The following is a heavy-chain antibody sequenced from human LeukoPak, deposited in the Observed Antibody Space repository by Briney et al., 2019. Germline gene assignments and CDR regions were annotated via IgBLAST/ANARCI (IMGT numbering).Heavy chain of an antibody. V-gene: IGHV4-34*01. CDR1: GGSFSGYY. J-gene: IGHJ4*02. D-gene: IGHD4-17*01. CDR2: INHSGST. Sequence: SETLSLTCAVYGGSFSGYYWSWIRQPPGKGLEWIGEINHSGSTNYNPSLKSRVTISVDTSKNQFSLKLSSVTAADTAVYYCARQKKTYSGDYAEGVSYFDYWGQGTLVTVS. CDR3: ARQKKTYSGDYAEGVSYFDY.